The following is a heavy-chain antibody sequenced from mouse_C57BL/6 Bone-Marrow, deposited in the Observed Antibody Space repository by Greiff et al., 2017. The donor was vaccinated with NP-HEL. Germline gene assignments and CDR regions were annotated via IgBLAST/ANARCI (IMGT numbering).Heavy chain of an antibody. J-gene: IGHJ3*01. CDR3: AILPWFAY. V-gene: IGHV1-81*01. CDR2: IYPRSGNT. CDR1: GYTFTSYG. Sequence: QVQLQQSGAELARPGASVKLSCKASGYTFTSYGISWVKQRTGQGLEWIGEIYPRSGNTYYNEKFKGKATLTADKSSSTAYMELRSLTSEDSAVYVCAILPWFAYWGQGTLVTVSA. D-gene: IGHD2-10*01.